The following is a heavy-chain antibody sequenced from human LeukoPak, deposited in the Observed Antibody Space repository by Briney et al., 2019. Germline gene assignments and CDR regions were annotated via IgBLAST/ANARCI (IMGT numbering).Heavy chain of an antibody. Sequence: GASVKVSCKASGGTFSSYAISWVRQAPGQGLEWMGGIIPIFGTANYAQKFQGRVTITADESTSTAYMELSSLRSEDTAVYYCARDRLPYSGYACYYYGMDVWGKGTTVTVSS. CDR2: IIPIFGTA. V-gene: IGHV1-69*01. D-gene: IGHD5-12*01. CDR3: ARDRLPYSGYACYYYGMDV. J-gene: IGHJ6*04. CDR1: GGTFSSYA.